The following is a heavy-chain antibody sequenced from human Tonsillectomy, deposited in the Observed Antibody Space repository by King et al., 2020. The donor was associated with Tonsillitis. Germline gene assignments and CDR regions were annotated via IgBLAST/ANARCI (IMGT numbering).Heavy chain of an antibody. Sequence: VQLVESGGGVVQPGRSLRLSCAASGFIFSSYAMHWVRQAPGKGLEWVAVILNDGSNKYYAESEKGRFTISRDNSKNTLYLQMNSLRAEDTAVYYCARGHPGLGIGYWYFDLWGRGTLVTVSS. D-gene: IGHD2-2*03. J-gene: IGHJ2*01. V-gene: IGHV3-30-3*01. CDR1: GFIFSSYA. CDR3: ARGHPGLGIGYWYFDL. CDR2: ILNDGSNK.